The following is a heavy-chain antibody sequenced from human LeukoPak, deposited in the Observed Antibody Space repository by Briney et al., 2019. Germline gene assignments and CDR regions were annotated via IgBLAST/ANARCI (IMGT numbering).Heavy chain of an antibody. D-gene: IGHD3-22*01. J-gene: IGHJ6*02. CDR1: GYTFTSYG. CDR2: ISAYNGNT. Sequence: ASVKVSCKASGYTFTSYGINWVRQAPGQGLEWMGWISAYNGNTNYAQKLQGRVTMTTDTSTSTAYMELRSLRSDDTAVYYCARDYHDSSGYLSPLYYYYGMDVWGQGTTVTVSS. V-gene: IGHV1-18*01. CDR3: ARDYHDSSGYLSPLYYYYGMDV.